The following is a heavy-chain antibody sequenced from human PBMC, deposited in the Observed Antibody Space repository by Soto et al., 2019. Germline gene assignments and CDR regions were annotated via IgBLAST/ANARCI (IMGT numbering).Heavy chain of an antibody. CDR2: IYHSGST. CDR1: GGSISSGGYS. CDR3: ASSLWLQPRFDY. Sequence: QLQLQESGSGLVKPSQTLSLTCAVSGGSISSGGYSWSWIRQPPGKGLEWIRYIYHSGSTYYNPALQSRVTISVDRYRKQFSLQLSSVTAAVTAVYYCASSLWLQPRFDYWGKGTLVTLSS. V-gene: IGHV4-30-2*01. D-gene: IGHD5-18*01. J-gene: IGHJ4*02.